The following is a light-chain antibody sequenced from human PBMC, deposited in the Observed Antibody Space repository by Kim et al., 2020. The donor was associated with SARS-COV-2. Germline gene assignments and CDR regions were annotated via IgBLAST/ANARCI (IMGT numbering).Light chain of an antibody. J-gene: IGLJ2*01. CDR3: QAWDSSLGV. CDR2: QYS. CDR1: KLGDKY. V-gene: IGLV3-1*01. Sequence: VSPGQTASITCSGDKLGDKYACWYQQKPGQSPVLVIYQYSKRPSGIPERFSGSNSGNTATLTISGTQAMDEADYYCQAWDSSLGVFGGGTQLTVL.